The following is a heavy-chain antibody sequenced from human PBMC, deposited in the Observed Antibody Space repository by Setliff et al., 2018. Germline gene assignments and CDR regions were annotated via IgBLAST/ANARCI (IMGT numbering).Heavy chain of an antibody. CDR1: GGSISSGSYY. CDR3: ARDSRNYVWGSYRQYYFDY. D-gene: IGHD3-16*02. J-gene: IGHJ4*02. CDR2: IYTSGST. Sequence: TSETLSLTCTVSGGSISSGSYYWSWIRQPAGKGLEWIGHIYTSGSTNYNPSLKSRVTISVDTSKNQFSMKLSSVTAADTAVYYCARDSRNYVWGSYRQYYFDYWGQGTLVTVSS. V-gene: IGHV4-61*09.